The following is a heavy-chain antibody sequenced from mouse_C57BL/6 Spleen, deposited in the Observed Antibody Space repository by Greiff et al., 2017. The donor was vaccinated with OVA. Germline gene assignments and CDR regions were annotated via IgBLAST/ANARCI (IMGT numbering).Heavy chain of an antibody. V-gene: IGHV1-80*01. D-gene: IGHD1-1*02. CDR2: IYPGDGDT. J-gene: IGHJ2*01. CDR1: GYAFSSYW. CDR3: ARGYGPRSYFDY. Sequence: VKLQESGAELVKPGASVKISCKASGYAFSSYWMNWVKQRPGKGLEWIGQIYPGDGDTNYNGKFKGKATLTADKSSSTAYMQLSSLTSEDSAVYFCARGYGPRSYFDYWGQGTTLTVSS.